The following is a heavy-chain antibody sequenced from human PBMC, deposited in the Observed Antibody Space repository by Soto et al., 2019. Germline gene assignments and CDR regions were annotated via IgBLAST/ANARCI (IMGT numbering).Heavy chain of an antibody. CDR1: GASIRSNNR. CDR2: IFHSGST. V-gene: IGHV4-4*02. J-gene: IGHJ4*02. CDR3: ARVYSGSYSDS. D-gene: IGHD1-26*01. Sequence: PSETLSLTCAVSGASIRSNNRWSWVRQPPGKGLEWIGEIFHSGSTNYNPSLKTRLTISVDKSKNQFSLKLSSVIAADTAVYYCARVYSGSYSDSWGRGTLVTVSS.